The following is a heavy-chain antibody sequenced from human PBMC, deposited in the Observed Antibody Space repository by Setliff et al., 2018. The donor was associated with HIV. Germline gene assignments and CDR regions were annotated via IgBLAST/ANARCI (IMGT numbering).Heavy chain of an antibody. CDR2: INPNSGGT. CDR3: AKDGGELC. D-gene: IGHD2-21*01. Sequence: ASVKVSCKASGYTFTNYYIHWVRQAPGQGLEWRGRINPNSGGTNYAQKFQGRVTMTRDTSINTAYMELSRLRSDDTAMYYCAKDGGELCWGQGTLVTVSS. J-gene: IGHJ4*02. CDR1: GYTFTNYY. V-gene: IGHV1-2*06.